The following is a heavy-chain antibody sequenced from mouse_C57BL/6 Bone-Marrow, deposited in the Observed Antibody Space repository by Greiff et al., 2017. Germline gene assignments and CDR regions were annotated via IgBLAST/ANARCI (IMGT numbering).Heavy chain of an antibody. CDR1: GYTFTSYW. J-gene: IGHJ1*03. CDR3: ARSSFITTVVAPEV. D-gene: IGHD1-1*01. V-gene: IGHV1-53*01. CDR2: INPSNGGT. Sequence: QVQLKQPGTELVKPGASVKLSCKASGYTFTSYWMHWVKQRPGQGLEWIGNINPSNGGTNYNEKFKSKATLTVDKSSSTAYMQLSSLTSEDSAVYYCARSSFITTVVAPEVWGTGTTVTVSS.